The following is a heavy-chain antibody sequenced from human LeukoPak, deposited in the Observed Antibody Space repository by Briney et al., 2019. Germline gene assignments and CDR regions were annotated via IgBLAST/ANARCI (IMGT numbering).Heavy chain of an antibody. Sequence: ASVKISCKASGYTFTGYYMLWVRQAPGQGLEWMGWINPNNGDTNYAQKFQGRVTMTRDTSISTAYMELSSLRSDDTAVYYCARAGKLGGFDYWGQGTLVTVSS. D-gene: IGHD1-1*01. J-gene: IGHJ4*02. CDR1: GYTFTGYY. CDR2: INPNNGDT. CDR3: ARAGKLGGFDY. V-gene: IGHV1-2*02.